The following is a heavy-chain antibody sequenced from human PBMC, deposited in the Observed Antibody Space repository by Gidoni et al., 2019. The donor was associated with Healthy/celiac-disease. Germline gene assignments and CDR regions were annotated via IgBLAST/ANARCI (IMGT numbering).Heavy chain of an antibody. CDR3: ATRPYDILTGYSHFFDY. CDR1: GLTFSSHA. Sequence: EVQLLESGGGLVQPGGSLRLSCAASGLTFSSHAMSWVRQAPGKGLEWVSAISGSGGSTYYADSVKGRFTISRDNSKNTLYLQMNSLRAEDTAVYYCATRPYDILTGYSHFFDYWGQGTLVTVSS. V-gene: IGHV3-23*01. J-gene: IGHJ4*02. D-gene: IGHD3-9*01. CDR2: ISGSGGST.